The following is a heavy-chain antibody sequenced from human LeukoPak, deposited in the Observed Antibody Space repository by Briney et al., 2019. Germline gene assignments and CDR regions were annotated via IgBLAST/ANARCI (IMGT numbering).Heavy chain of an antibody. CDR2: ISGSGGST. CDR1: GFTFSSYG. D-gene: IGHD3-10*01. J-gene: IGHJ4*02. V-gene: IGHV3-23*01. Sequence: GGSLRLSCAASGFTFSSYGMSWVRQAPGKGLEWVSAISGSGGSTYYADSVKGRFTISRDNSKNTLYLQMNSLRAEDTAVYYCARDGSGSYRGDYWGQGTLVTVSS. CDR3: ARDGSGSYRGDY.